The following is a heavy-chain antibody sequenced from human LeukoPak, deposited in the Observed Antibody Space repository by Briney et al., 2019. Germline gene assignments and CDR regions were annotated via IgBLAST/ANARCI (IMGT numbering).Heavy chain of an antibody. CDR3: ARFGVDYDMDV. V-gene: IGHV4-59*11. CDR2: IHYTGKP. D-gene: IGHD3-16*01. J-gene: IGHJ6*02. Sequence: SETLSLTCSVSGGSISGHYWTWIRQPPGKGLEWIGQIHYTGKPDYNPSLKSRITIPVDTSKNQVSLQVSSVTAAGSAIYYCARFGVDYDMDVWGHGTTVTVFS. CDR1: GGSISGHY.